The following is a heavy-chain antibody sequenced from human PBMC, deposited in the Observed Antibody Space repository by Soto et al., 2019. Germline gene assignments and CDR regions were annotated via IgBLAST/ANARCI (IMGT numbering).Heavy chain of an antibody. CDR3: ARISGRLYHYRHDV. D-gene: IGHD6-25*01. J-gene: IGHJ6*02. V-gene: IGHV2-70*11. CDR2: IDWDDDK. CDR1: GFSLSTSGMC. Sequence: SGPTLVNPTQTLTLTCTCSGFSLSTSGMCVSWIRQPPGKALEWLARIDWDDDKYYSTSLKTRLTISKDTSKNQVVLTMTNMDPVDTATYYCARISGRLYHYRHDVSGQRSTVTVSS.